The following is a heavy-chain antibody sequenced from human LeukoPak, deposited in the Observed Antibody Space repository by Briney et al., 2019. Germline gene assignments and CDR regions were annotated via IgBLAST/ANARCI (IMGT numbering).Heavy chain of an antibody. CDR3: AKSLNWNYVMASDY. CDR2: ISYDGSSN. V-gene: IGHV3-30*01. J-gene: IGHJ4*02. Sequence: GRSLRLSCAASGFTFSSYAMHWVRQAPGKGLEWVAVISYDGSSNYYADSVKGRLTISRDNSKNTLYLQMNSLRAEDTAVYYCAKSLNWNYVMASDYWGQGTLVTVSS. D-gene: IGHD1-7*01. CDR1: GFTFSSYA.